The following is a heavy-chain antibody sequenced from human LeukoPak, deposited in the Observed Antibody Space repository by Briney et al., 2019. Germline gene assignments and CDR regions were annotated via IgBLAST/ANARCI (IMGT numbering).Heavy chain of an antibody. D-gene: IGHD3-10*01. V-gene: IGHV3-15*01. J-gene: IGHJ6*03. CDR1: GFTFSNAW. CDR3: ASLGYGSGSWFLGYYYYMDV. Sequence: GGSLRLSCAASGFTFSNAWMSWVRQAPGKGLEWVGRIKSKTDGGTTDYAAPVKGRFTISRDDSKNTLYLQMNSLKTEDTAVYYCASLGYGSGSWFLGYYYYMDVWGKGTTVTVSS. CDR2: IKSKTDGGTT.